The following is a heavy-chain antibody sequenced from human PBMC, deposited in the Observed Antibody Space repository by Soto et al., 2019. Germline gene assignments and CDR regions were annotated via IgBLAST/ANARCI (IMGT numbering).Heavy chain of an antibody. Sequence: QVQLQESGPGLVKPSQTLSLTCTVSGGSISSGGYYWSWIRQHPGKGLEYIGYIYYSGGTYSNPSLRSRVSISVDTSKNQFSLKLSSVTAADTAVYHCTRDRGGYGWFDPWGQGTLVTVSS. CDR3: TRDRGGYGWFDP. CDR2: IYYSGGT. V-gene: IGHV4-31*03. CDR1: GGSISSGGYY. J-gene: IGHJ5*02. D-gene: IGHD5-12*01.